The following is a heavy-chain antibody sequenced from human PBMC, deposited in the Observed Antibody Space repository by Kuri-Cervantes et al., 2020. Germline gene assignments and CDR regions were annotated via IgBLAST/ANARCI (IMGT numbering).Heavy chain of an antibody. CDR2: ISWNSGSI. CDR1: GFTFDDYA. Sequence: SLKISCAASGFTFDDYAMHWVRQAPGKGLEWVSGISWNSGSIGYADSVKGRFTISRDNAKNSLYLQMNSLRAEDTAVYFCAREVAVGNGALNVWGQGTRVTVSS. V-gene: IGHV3-9*01. J-gene: IGHJ3*01. CDR3: AREVAVGNGALNV. D-gene: IGHD2-15*01.